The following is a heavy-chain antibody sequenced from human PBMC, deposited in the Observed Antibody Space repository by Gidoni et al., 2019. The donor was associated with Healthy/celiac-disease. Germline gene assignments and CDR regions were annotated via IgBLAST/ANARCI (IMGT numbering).Heavy chain of an antibody. CDR1: GLTLSSYE. D-gene: IGHD5-12*01. V-gene: IGHV3-48*03. CDR3: ARDPYSGYDGGDY. Sequence: EVQLVESGGGWVKPGGSLRLSCEASGLTLSSYEMNWVRQAPGTGLAWVSYISSSGSTIYYADSVKGRFTISRDNAKNSLYLQMNSLRAEDTAVYYCARDPYSGYDGGDYWGQGTLVTVSS. CDR2: ISSSGSTI. J-gene: IGHJ4*02.